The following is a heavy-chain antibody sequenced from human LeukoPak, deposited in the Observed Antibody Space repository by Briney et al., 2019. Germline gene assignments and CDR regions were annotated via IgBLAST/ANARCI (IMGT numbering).Heavy chain of an antibody. Sequence: GASVKVSCKASGCIFSRYAISWVRQAPGQGLEWMGGIIPIFGTANYAQKFQGRVTVTADESTSTAYMELSSLRSEDTAVYFCARDRVVGLGLDNAFDIWGQGTVVTVSS. CDR1: GCIFSRYA. CDR2: IIPIFGTA. D-gene: IGHD2-15*01. J-gene: IGHJ3*02. V-gene: IGHV1-69*13. CDR3: ARDRVVGLGLDNAFDI.